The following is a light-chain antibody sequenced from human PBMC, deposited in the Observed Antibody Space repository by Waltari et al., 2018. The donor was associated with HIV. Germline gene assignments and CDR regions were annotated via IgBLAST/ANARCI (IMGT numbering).Light chain of an antibody. CDR3: SSYTSSSTLV. Sequence: QSALTQPASVSGSPGQSITISCPGTRRDVGGLNYVSWYQQHPGKAPKLMIYDVSNRPSGVSSRFSGSKSGNTASLTISGLQAEDEADYYCSSYTSSSTLVFGGGTKLTVL. J-gene: IGLJ2*01. V-gene: IGLV2-14*01. CDR1: RRDVGGLNY. CDR2: DVS.